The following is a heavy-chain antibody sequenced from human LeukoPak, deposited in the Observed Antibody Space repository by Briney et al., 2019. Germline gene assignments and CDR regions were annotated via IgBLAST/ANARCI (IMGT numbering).Heavy chain of an antibody. Sequence: GGSLRLSCAASGFTFSAYGMSWVRQSPRKGLEWVSGVSGADGTTYSADSVKGRFTISRDNSKSTLYLQMNNLRSEDTAVYYCAKHWSYCSTTSCFFNYYYYYMDVWGKGTTVTVSS. J-gene: IGHJ6*03. CDR2: VSGADGTT. V-gene: IGHV3-23*01. D-gene: IGHD2-2*01. CDR3: AKHWSYCSTTSCFFNYYYYYMDV. CDR1: GFTFSAYG.